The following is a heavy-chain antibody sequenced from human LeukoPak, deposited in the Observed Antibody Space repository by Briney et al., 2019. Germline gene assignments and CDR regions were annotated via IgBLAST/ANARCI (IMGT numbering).Heavy chain of an antibody. J-gene: IGHJ4*02. CDR1: GFTFTSYG. CDR3: ARDPLDYWATSSGSRRPAFDY. D-gene: IGHD1-26*01. V-gene: IGHV1-18*01. CDR2: ISAYNGNT. Sequence: GASVKVSCKASGFTFTSYGITWVRQAPGQGLEGMGWISAYNGNTQYAQNLQGRVTMTTDTSTNTAYMELRSLRSDDTAVYYCARDPLDYWATSSGSRRPAFDYWGQGTLVTVSS.